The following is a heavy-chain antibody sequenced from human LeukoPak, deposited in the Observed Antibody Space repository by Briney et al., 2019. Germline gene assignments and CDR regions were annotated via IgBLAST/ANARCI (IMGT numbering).Heavy chain of an antibody. Sequence: PSETLSLTCTVSGGSISSSSYYWGWIRQPPGKGLEWIGSIYYSGSTYYNPSLKSRVTISVDRSKNQFSLKLSSVTAADTAVYYCARVGDSSGYYYGEGWFDPWGQGTLVTVSS. D-gene: IGHD3-22*01. V-gene: IGHV4-39*07. CDR2: IYYSGST. CDR3: ARVGDSSGYYYGEGWFDP. CDR1: GGSISSSSYY. J-gene: IGHJ5*02.